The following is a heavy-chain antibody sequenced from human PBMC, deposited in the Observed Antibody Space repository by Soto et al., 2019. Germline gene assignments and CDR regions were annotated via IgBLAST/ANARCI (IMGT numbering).Heavy chain of an antibody. V-gene: IGHV3-33*01. CDR1: GFTFSSYG. CDR3: AREALYYYDSSGPPDAFDI. CDR2: IWYDGSNK. Sequence: GGSLRLSCAASGFTFSSYGMHWVRQAPGKGLEWVAVIWYDGSNKYYADSVKGRFTISRDNSKNTLYLQMNSLRAEDTAVYYCAREALYYYDSSGPPDAFDIWGQGTRGTV. D-gene: IGHD3-22*01. J-gene: IGHJ3*02.